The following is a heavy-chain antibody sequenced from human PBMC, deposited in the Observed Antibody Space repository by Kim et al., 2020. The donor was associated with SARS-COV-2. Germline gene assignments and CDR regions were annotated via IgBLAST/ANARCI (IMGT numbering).Heavy chain of an antibody. CDR3: ARHVSSSSHFDY. V-gene: IGHV5-51*01. D-gene: IGHD6-6*01. J-gene: IGHJ4*02. Sequence: YSPSFQGQVTISADKSISTAYLQWSSLKASDTAMYYCARHVSSSSHFDYWGQGTLVTVSS.